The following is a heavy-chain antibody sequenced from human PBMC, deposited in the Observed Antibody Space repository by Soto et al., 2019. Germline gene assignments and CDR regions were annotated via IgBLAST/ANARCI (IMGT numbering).Heavy chain of an antibody. V-gene: IGHV4-39*01. Sequence: QLQLQESGPGLVKPSETLSLTCTVSGGSISSSSYYWGWIRQPPGKGLEWIGSIYYSGSTYYNPSLKRRVTISVDTSKNQFSLKLSSVTAADTAVYYCASPSDGDPYYFDYWGQGTLVTVSS. CDR1: GGSISSSSYY. CDR3: ASPSDGDPYYFDY. CDR2: IYYSGST. J-gene: IGHJ4*02. D-gene: IGHD4-17*01.